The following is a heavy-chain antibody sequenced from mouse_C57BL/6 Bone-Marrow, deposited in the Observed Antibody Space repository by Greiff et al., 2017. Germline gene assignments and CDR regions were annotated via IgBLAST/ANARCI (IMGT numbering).Heavy chain of an antibody. D-gene: IGHD1-1*01. J-gene: IGHJ1*03. CDR2: IHPNSGSN. Sequence: QVQLQQPGAELVKPGASVKLSCKASGYTFTSYWMHWVKQRPGQGLEWIGMIHPNSGSNKYNEKFKSKATLTVDKSSSTAYMQLSSLTSEDSAVYYCARLYGSRGYFDVWGTGTTVTVSS. V-gene: IGHV1-64*01. CDR1: GYTFTSYW. CDR3: ARLYGSRGYFDV.